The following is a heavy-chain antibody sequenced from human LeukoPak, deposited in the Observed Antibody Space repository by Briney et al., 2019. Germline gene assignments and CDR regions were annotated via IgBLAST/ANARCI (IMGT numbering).Heavy chain of an antibody. CDR1: GGSISSYY. D-gene: IGHD6-13*01. Sequence: SETLSLTCTVSGGSISSYYWSWIRQPPGKGLEWIGYIYYSGSTNYNPSLKSRVTISVDTSKNQFSLKLSSVTAADTAVYYCVRLSSSWYFFDYWGQGTLVTVSS. CDR3: VRLSSSWYFFDY. CDR2: IYYSGST. J-gene: IGHJ4*02. V-gene: IGHV4-59*08.